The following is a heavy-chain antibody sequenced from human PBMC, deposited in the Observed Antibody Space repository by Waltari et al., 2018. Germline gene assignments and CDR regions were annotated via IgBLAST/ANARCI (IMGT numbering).Heavy chain of an antibody. J-gene: IGHJ4*02. CDR3: ARHSYYGSGSYYNERWYFDY. Sequence: EVQLVESGGGLIQPGGSLRLSCAASGFTVSSNYMSWVRQAPGKGPEWVSVIYSGGSTYYADSVKGRFTISRDNSKNTLYLQMNSLRAEDTAVYYCARHSYYGSGSYYNERWYFDYWGQGTLVTVSS. D-gene: IGHD3-10*01. CDR1: GFTVSSNY. V-gene: IGHV3-53*01. CDR2: IYSGGST.